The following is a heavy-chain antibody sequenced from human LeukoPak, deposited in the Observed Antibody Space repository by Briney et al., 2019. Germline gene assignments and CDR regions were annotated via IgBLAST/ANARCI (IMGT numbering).Heavy chain of an antibody. D-gene: IGHD1-1*01. J-gene: IGHJ4*02. CDR2: IYPGDSDT. CDR3: ARPARRGTTGTTDTSFDY. CDR1: GYSFTSHW. Sequence: GESLKISCKGSGYSFTSHWIGWVRQMPGKGLEWMGIIYPGDSDTRYSPSFQGQVTISADKSISTAYLQWSSLKASDTAMYYCARPARRGTTGTTDTSFDYWGQGTLVTVSS. V-gene: IGHV5-51*01.